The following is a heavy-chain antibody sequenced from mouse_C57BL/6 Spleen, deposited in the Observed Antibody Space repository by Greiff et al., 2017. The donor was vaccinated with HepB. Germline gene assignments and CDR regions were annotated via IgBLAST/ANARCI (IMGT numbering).Heavy chain of an antibody. D-gene: IGHD2-4*01. CDR2: ISYDGSN. CDR3: ARERIYYDYGGYFDV. Sequence: VQLKESGPGLVKPSQSLSLTCSVTGYSITSGYYWNWIRQFPGNKLEWMGYISYDGSNNYNPSLKNRISITRDTSKNQFFLKLNSVTTEDTATYYCARERIYYDYGGYFDVWGTGTTVTVSS. J-gene: IGHJ1*03. V-gene: IGHV3-6*01. CDR1: GYSITSGYY.